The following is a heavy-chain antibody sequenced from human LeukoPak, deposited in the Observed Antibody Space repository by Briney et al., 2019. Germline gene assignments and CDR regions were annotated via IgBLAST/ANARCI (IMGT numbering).Heavy chain of an antibody. CDR2: ISHDGNKE. V-gene: IGHV3-30*03. D-gene: IGHD3-3*01. CDR1: GFTFRVNG. Sequence: GGSLRLSCTVSGFTFRVNGMHWVRQAPGKGLEWVAVISHDGNKENYVDSVKGRFTISRDNSKNMLYLQMNSLRAEDTAVYYCARDAYDFWSGRYYYYMDVWGKGTTVTVSS. J-gene: IGHJ6*03. CDR3: ARDAYDFWSGRYYYYMDV.